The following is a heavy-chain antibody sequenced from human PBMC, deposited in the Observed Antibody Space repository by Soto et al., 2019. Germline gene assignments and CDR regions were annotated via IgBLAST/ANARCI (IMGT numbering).Heavy chain of an antibody. Sequence: VQLVQSGAEVKKSGASVKVSCKASGYTFTNYAMHWVRQAPGQRLEWMGWINAGNGNTKYSQQFQGRVTITRDTSASTAYMELSSPRSEDTAVYYCARAAYCGSDSCSDAFDIWGQGTVVTVSS. CDR3: ARAAYCGSDSCSDAFDI. CDR2: INAGNGNT. CDR1: GYTFTNYA. D-gene: IGHD2-21*02. V-gene: IGHV1-3*01. J-gene: IGHJ3*02.